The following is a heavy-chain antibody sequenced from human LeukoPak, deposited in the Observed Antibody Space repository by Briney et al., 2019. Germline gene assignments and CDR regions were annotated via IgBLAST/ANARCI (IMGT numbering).Heavy chain of an antibody. Sequence: SETLSLTCTVSGGSISSGGYYWSWIRQHPGKGLEWIGYIYYSGSTYYNPSLKSRVTISVDTSKNQFSLKLSSVTAADTAVYYCARGTAERRDGYNSWFDPWGQGTLVTVSS. J-gene: IGHJ5*02. CDR2: IYYSGST. D-gene: IGHD5-24*01. CDR3: ARGTAERRDGYNSWFDP. CDR1: GGSISSGGYY. V-gene: IGHV4-31*03.